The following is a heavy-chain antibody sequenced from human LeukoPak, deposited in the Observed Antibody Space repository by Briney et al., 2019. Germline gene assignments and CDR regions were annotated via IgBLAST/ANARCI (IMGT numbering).Heavy chain of an antibody. Sequence: PGGSLRLSCAASGFTFSSYSMNWVRQAPGKGLEWVSHITASGTAMFYADSVKGRFTISRDNAKNSLYLQMNSLRDEDTAVYYCARALAVAGARGFDYWGQGTLVTVSS. D-gene: IGHD6-19*01. CDR2: ITASGTAM. V-gene: IGHV3-48*02. J-gene: IGHJ4*02. CDR1: GFTFSSYS. CDR3: ARALAVAGARGFDY.